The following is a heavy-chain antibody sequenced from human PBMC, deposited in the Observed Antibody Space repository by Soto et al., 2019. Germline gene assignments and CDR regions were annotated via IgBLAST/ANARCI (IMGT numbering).Heavy chain of an antibody. V-gene: IGHV3-23*01. Sequence: HPGGSLRLSCATSGFTFRSYAMNWVRQAPGKGLEWVASITNSAAATYYADSVKGRFTISRNNSENTLYLQMNSLRAEDTAVYYCAKDFYPYSSGHTFLDYWGQGTQVTVSS. CDR1: GFTFRSYA. J-gene: IGHJ4*02. D-gene: IGHD3-22*01. CDR3: AKDFYPYSSGHTFLDY. CDR2: ITNSAAAT.